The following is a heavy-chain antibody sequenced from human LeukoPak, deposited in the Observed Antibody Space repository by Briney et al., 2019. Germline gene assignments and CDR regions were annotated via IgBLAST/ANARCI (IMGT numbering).Heavy chain of an antibody. D-gene: IGHD3-22*01. CDR1: GFTFTSSA. CDR3: AAALIDTYYYDSSGYPSDY. V-gene: IGHV1-58*01. J-gene: IGHJ4*02. CDR2: IVVGSGNT. Sequence: SVKVSCKASGFTFTSSAVQWVRQARGQRLEWIGWIVVGSGNTNYAQKFQERVTITRDMSTSIAYMELSSLRSEDTAVYYCAAALIDTYYYDSSGYPSDYWGQGTLVTVSS.